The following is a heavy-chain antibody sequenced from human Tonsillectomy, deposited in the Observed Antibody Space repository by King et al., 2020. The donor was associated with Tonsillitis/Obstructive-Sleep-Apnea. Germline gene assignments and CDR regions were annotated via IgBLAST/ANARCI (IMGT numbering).Heavy chain of an antibody. Sequence: VQLVESGGGAVQPGRSLRLSCAASGFTFSSCGMHWVRQAQGKGLEWVAVIWYDGSKKQYADSVKGRFTISRDNSRDTLYLQMNSLRDEDTAVYYCARDSVRFVEWPLINYHTDYYIDVWGKGTTVTVSS. D-gene: IGHD3-3*01. V-gene: IGHV3-33*01. CDR3: ARDSVRFVEWPLINYHTDYYIDV. CDR2: IWYDGSKK. CDR1: GFTFSSCG. J-gene: IGHJ6*03.